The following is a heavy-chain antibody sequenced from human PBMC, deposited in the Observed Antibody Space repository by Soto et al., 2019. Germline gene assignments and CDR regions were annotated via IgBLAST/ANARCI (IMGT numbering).Heavy chain of an antibody. D-gene: IGHD1-1*01. V-gene: IGHV3-11*01. J-gene: IGHJ6*02. Sequence: LRLSCAASGFTFSDYYMSWIRRAPGKGLEWVSYISSSGSTIYYADSVKGRFTISRDNAKNSLYLQMNSLRAEDTAVYYCARAEGTVTYYYYYGMDVWGQGTTVTVSS. CDR1: GFTFSDYY. CDR2: ISSSGSTI. CDR3: ARAEGTVTYYYYYGMDV.